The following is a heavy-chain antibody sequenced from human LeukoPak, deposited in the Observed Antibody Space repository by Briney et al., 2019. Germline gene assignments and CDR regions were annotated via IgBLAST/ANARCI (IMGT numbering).Heavy chain of an antibody. Sequence: GGSVRLSCAASGFTFSSYAMSWVRQAPGKGLEWVSAISGSGGSTYYADSVKGRFTISRDNSKNTLYLQMNSLRAEDTAVYYCAKVRSPFRVIIGGDAFDIWGQGPMVSVPP. J-gene: IGHJ3*02. V-gene: IGHV3-23*01. D-gene: IGHD3-3*01. CDR1: GFTFSSYA. CDR2: ISGSGGST. CDR3: AKVRSPFRVIIGGDAFDI.